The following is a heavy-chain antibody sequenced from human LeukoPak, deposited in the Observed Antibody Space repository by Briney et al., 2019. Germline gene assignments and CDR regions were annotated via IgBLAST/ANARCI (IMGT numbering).Heavy chain of an antibody. CDR3: AREATLD. CDR1: GFTFSSYA. D-gene: IGHD5-12*01. J-gene: IGHJ4*02. Sequence: GRSLRLSCAASGFTFSSYAMHWVRQAPGKGLDWVTVISNDGSKKSYADSVKGRFTISRDNAKNSLYLQMNSLRAEDTAVYYCAREATLDWGQGTLVTASS. CDR2: ISNDGSKK. V-gene: IGHV3-30*07.